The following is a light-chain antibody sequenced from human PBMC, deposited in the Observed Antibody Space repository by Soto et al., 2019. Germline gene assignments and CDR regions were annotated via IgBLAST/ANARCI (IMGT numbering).Light chain of an antibody. J-gene: IGKJ3*01. Sequence: AIRMTQSPSSLSASTGDRVTITCRASQGISSYLAWYQQKPGKAPKLLIYAASTLQSGVPSRFSGSGSGTDFTLTISCLQSEDFATYYCQQRSNWPPITFGPGTKVDIK. CDR3: QQRSNWPPIT. V-gene: IGKV1-8*01. CDR1: QGISSY. CDR2: AAS.